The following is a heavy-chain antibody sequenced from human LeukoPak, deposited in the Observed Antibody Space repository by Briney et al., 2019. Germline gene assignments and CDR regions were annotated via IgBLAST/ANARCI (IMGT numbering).Heavy chain of an antibody. CDR3: ARDGFSAPHYFDY. D-gene: IGHD2/OR15-2a*01. Sequence: SETLSLTCTVSGGSISSYYWSWIRQPPGKGLEWIGYIYYSGSTNYNPSLKSRVTISVDTSKNQFSLKLSSVTAADTAVYYCARDGFSAPHYFDYWGQGTLVTVSS. CDR1: GGSISSYY. CDR2: IYYSGST. J-gene: IGHJ4*02. V-gene: IGHV4-59*01.